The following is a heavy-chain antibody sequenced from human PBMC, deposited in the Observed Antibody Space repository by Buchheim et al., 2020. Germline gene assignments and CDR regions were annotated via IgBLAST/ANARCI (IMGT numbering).Heavy chain of an antibody. CDR3: ASYSHVPYYYDSSGYLFDY. CDR1: GGSISSSNW. J-gene: IGHJ4*02. CDR2: IYHSGST. V-gene: IGHV4-4*02. D-gene: IGHD3-22*01. Sequence: QVQLQESGPGLVKPSGTLSFTCAVSGGSISSSNWWSWVRQPPGKGLEWIGEIYHSGSTNYNPSLKSRVTISVDKSKNQFSPKLSSVTAADTAVYYCASYSHVPYYYDSSGYLFDYWGQGTL.